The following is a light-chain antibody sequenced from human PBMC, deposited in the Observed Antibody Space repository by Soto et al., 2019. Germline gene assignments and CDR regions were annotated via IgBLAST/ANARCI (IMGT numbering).Light chain of an antibody. Sequence: NFMLTQPHSVSESPGKTVTISCTRSSGSIASNYVQWYQQRPGSSPTTVIYEDNQRPSRVPDRFSGSIDSSSNSASLTISGLKTEDEADYHCQSYDSSNRVFGTGTKLTVL. CDR2: EDN. CDR3: QSYDSSNRV. J-gene: IGLJ1*01. V-gene: IGLV6-57*01. CDR1: SGSIASNY.